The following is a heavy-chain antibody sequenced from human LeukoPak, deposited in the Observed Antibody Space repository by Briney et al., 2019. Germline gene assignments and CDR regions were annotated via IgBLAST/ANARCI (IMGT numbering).Heavy chain of an antibody. V-gene: IGHV4-59*12. D-gene: IGHD2-21*02. CDR3: AGVVTPMTFGY. CDR1: GGSISSYY. J-gene: IGHJ4*02. CDR2: IYYSGST. Sequence: SETLSLTCTVSGGSISSYYWSWIRQPPGKGLEWIGYIYYSGSTNYNPSLKGRVTISVDRSKNQFSLKLSSVTAADTAVYYCAGVVTPMTFGYWGQGTLVTVSS.